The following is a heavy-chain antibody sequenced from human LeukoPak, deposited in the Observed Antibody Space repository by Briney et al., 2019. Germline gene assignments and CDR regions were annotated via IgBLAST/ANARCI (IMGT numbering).Heavy chain of an antibody. J-gene: IGHJ6*03. V-gene: IGHV3-21*01. Sequence: GGSLRLSCAASGFTFSSYSMNWVRQAPGKGLEWVSSISSSSSYIYYADSVKGRFTISRDNAKNSLYLQMNSLRAEDTAVYYCAKVGIATFDHYYYMDVWGKGTTVTVSS. CDR3: AKVGIATFDHYYYMDV. D-gene: IGHD6-13*01. CDR2: ISSSSSYI. CDR1: GFTFSSYS.